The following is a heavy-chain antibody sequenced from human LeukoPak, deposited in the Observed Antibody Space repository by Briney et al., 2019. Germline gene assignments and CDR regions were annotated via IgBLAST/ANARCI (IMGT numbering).Heavy chain of an antibody. CDR2: INPNSGGT. Sequence: ASVKVSCKASGYTFTSYGISWVRQAPGQGLEWMGWINPNSGGTNYAQKFQGRVTMTRDTSISTAYMELSRLRSDDTAVYYCARDGPYYYYGMDVWGQGTTVTVSS. CDR1: GYTFTSYG. CDR3: ARDGPYYYYGMDV. V-gene: IGHV1-2*02. J-gene: IGHJ6*02.